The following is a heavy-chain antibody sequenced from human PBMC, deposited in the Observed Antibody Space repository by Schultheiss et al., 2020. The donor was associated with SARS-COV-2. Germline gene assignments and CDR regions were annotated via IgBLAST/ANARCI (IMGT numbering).Heavy chain of an antibody. D-gene: IGHD3-22*01. CDR2: ISSSSSYI. CDR3: ARELDYYDSSGYPD. Sequence: GGSLRLSCAASGFTFSSYGMHWVRQAPGKGLEWVSSISSSSSYIYYADSVKGRFTISRDNAKNSLYLQMNSLRAEDTAVYYCARELDYYDSSGYPDWGQGTLVTVSS. V-gene: IGHV3-21*01. CDR1: GFTFSSYG. J-gene: IGHJ4*02.